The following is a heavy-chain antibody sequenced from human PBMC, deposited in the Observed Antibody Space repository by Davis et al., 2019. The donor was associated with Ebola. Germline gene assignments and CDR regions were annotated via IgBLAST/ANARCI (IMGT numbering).Heavy chain of an antibody. CDR3: ARDPYDFWSGSLYYYYGMDV. J-gene: IGHJ6*02. CDR1: GFTFSSYE. Sequence: GESLKISCAASGFTFSSYEMNWVRQAPGKGLEWVSYISSSSSTIYYADSVKGRFTISRDNAKNSLYLQMNSLRAEDTAVYYCARDPYDFWSGSLYYYYGMDVWGQGTTVTVSS. D-gene: IGHD3-3*01. V-gene: IGHV3-48*01. CDR2: ISSSSSTI.